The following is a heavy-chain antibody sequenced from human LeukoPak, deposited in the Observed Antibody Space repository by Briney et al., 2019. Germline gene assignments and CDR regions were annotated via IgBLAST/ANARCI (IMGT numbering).Heavy chain of an antibody. CDR1: GGSISSGSYY. J-gene: IGHJ6*04. Sequence: SETLSLTCTVSGGSISSGSYYWSWIRQPAGKGLEWIGRIYTSGSTDYNPSLKSRVTISLDTSKNQFSLKLNSVTAADTAVYYCARKGDVWGKGTTVTVSS. V-gene: IGHV4-61*02. CDR3: ARKGDV. CDR2: IYTSGST.